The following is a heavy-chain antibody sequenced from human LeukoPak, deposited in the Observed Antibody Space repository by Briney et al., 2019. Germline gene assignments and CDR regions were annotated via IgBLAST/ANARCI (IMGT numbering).Heavy chain of an antibody. Sequence: ASVKVSCKASGYTFTSYDINWVRQATGQGLEWMGWMNPNSGNTGYAQKFQGRVTMTRNTSISTAYMELSSLRSEDTAVYYRARGVGVRGAFDIWGQGTMVTVSS. CDR3: ARGVGVRGAFDI. CDR2: MNPNSGNT. J-gene: IGHJ3*02. V-gene: IGHV1-8*01. CDR1: GYTFTSYD. D-gene: IGHD3-10*01.